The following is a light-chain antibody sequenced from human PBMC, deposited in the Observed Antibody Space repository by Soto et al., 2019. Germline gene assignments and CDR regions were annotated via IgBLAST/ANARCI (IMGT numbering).Light chain of an antibody. CDR1: QDISNY. V-gene: IGKV1-39*01. CDR3: QESYTGPAVS. Sequence: DIQMTQSPSSLSASVGDRVTITCQASQDISNYLNWYQHKPGKAPKLLIYATSTLQSGVPSRFSGSGSGTEFTLTISSLQPEDFATYFCQESYTGPAVSFGGGTKVDIK. J-gene: IGKJ4*01. CDR2: ATS.